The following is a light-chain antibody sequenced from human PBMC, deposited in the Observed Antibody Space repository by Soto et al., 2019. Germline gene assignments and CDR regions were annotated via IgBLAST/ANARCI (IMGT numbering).Light chain of an antibody. CDR2: EVS. J-gene: IGKJ5*01. Sequence: DVVMTQTPLSLSVAPGQPSSISFNSSQSLLHITGETFLFWYLQKPGQYPQLLIYEVSTRVSGVPDRFSGSGSGTDFTLEISRVETDDVGIYYCMQSTQLPPTFGQGTRLEIK. CDR3: MQSTQLPPT. V-gene: IGKV2D-29*02. CDR1: QSLLHITGETF.